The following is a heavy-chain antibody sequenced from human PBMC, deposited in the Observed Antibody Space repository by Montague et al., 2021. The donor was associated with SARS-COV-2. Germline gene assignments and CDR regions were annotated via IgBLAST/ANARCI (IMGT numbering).Heavy chain of an antibody. Sequence: SETLSLTCTVSGGSISSSIYYWGWIRQPPGKGLEWIGSIYYSGITYYNPSLKSRVTISVDTSKNQFSLKLSSVTAADTAVYYCAGSVVIVALNYFDYWGQGTLVTVSS. J-gene: IGHJ4*02. V-gene: IGHV4-39*01. CDR3: AGSVVIVALNYFDY. CDR2: IYYSGIT. CDR1: GGSISSSIYY. D-gene: IGHD2-21*01.